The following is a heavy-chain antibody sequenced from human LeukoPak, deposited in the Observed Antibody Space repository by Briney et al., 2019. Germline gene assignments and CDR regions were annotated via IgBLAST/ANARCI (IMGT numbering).Heavy chain of an antibody. J-gene: IGHJ5*02. Sequence: GGSLRLSWAASGFTFSSYGMHWVRQAPGKGLQWVAIISYDGDKKEYTDSVKGRLTISRDNSKNTLSLQMNSLRAEDTALYYCARGALAAGERLKNNWFDPWGQGTLVTVSS. CDR3: ARGALAAGERLKNNWFDP. CDR1: GFTFSSYG. V-gene: IGHV3-30*03. D-gene: IGHD6-13*01. CDR2: ISYDGDKK.